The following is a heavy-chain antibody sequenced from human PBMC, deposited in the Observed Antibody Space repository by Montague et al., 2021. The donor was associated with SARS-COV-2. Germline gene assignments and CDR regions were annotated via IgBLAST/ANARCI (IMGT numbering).Heavy chain of an antibody. J-gene: IGHJ6*02. CDR3: ASLGSPAYCGGDCYLRDYGMDV. CDR2: IYYSGNT. D-gene: IGHD2-21*02. V-gene: IGHV4-39*01. Sequence: SETLSLTCTVSGGSITSSAYYWSWIRQSPGKGLEWIGTIYYSGNTYSNPSLKSRVTVSMDTSKSQVSLKINSVTAVDTAVYFCASLGSPAYCGGDCYLRDYGMDVWGQGTRVTVSS. CDR1: GGSITSSAYY.